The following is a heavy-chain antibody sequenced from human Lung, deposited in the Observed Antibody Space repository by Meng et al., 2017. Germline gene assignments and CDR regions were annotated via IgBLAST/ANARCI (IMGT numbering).Heavy chain of an antibody. V-gene: IGHV3-21*01. J-gene: IGHJ4*02. CDR1: GFTFSSYS. Sequence: EVQLVESGGGVVKRGGSRRLSCAASGFTFSSYSMNWVRQAPGKGLEWVSSISSSSAYADSVKGRFTISRDNAKNSLYLQMNSLRAEDTAVYYCARGRVVVAATPSDYWGQGTLVTVSS. D-gene: IGHD2-15*01. CDR2: ISSSSA. CDR3: ARGRVVVAATPSDY.